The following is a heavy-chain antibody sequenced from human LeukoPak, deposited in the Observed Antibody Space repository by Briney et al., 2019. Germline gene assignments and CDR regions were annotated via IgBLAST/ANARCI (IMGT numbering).Heavy chain of an antibody. CDR1: GGSFSGYY. J-gene: IGHJ4*02. V-gene: IGHV4-34*01. CDR2: INHSGST. Sequence: SETLSLTCAVYGGSFSGYYWSWIRQPPGKGLEWIGEINHSGSTNYNPSLKSRVTISVDTSKNQFSLKLSSVTAADTAVYYCARDLAVLGYFHFDYWGQGTLVTVSS. CDR3: ARDLAVLGYFHFDY. D-gene: IGHD3-22*01.